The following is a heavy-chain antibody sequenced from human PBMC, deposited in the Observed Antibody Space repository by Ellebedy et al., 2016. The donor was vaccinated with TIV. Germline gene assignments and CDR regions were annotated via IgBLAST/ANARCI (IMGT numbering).Heavy chain of an antibody. D-gene: IGHD2-21*01. V-gene: IGHV3-7*03. J-gene: IGHJ4*02. CDR3: AREVGLLWYLDY. CDR1: GFTFNLFY. Sequence: PGGSLRLSCAASGFTFNLFYMSWVRQAPGKGLEWVASIKLDGSEKYYADSLKGRFTISRDNSKNSLFLQMNSLRAEDTAVYYCAREVGLLWYLDYWGQGTLVTVSS. CDR2: IKLDGSEK.